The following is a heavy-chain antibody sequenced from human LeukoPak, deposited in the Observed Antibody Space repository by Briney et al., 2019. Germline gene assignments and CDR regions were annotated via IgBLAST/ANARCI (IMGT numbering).Heavy chain of an antibody. CDR1: GFTFSSYS. CDR3: ARDSKLAPYAFDI. V-gene: IGHV3-21*01. CDR2: ISSSSSYI. D-gene: IGHD6-13*01. Sequence: GGSLRLSCAASGFTFSSYSMNWVRQAPRKGLEWVSSISSSSSYIYYADSVKGRFTISRDNAKNSLYLQMNSLRAEDTAVYYCARDSKLAPYAFDIWGQGTMVTVSS. J-gene: IGHJ3*02.